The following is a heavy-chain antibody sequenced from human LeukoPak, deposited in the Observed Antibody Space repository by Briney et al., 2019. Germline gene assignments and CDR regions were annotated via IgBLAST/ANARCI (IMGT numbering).Heavy chain of an antibody. J-gene: IGHJ6*03. CDR1: GFTFSSYG. D-gene: IGHD3-16*02. CDR3: AKSIAHQYYYCMDV. CDR2: ISGSGGST. Sequence: GGSLRLSCAASGFTFSSYGMSWVRQAPGKGLEWVSAISGSGGSTYYADSVKGRFTISRDNSKNTLYLQMNSLRAEDTAVYYCAKSIAHQYYYCMDVWGKGTTVTISS. V-gene: IGHV3-23*01.